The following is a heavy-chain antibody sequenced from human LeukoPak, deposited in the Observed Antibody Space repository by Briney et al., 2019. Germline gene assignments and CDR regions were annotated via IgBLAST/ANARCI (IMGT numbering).Heavy chain of an antibody. D-gene: IGHD6-13*01. V-gene: IGHV4-34*01. CDR3: ARGKRSSSWLDAFDI. J-gene: IGHJ3*02. Sequence: SETLSLTCAVYGGSFSGYYWSWIRQPPGKGLEWIGEINHSGSTNYNPSLKSRVTISVDTSKNQFFLKLSSVTAADTAVYYCARGKRSSSWLDAFDIWGQGTMVTVSS. CDR1: GGSFSGYY. CDR2: INHSGST.